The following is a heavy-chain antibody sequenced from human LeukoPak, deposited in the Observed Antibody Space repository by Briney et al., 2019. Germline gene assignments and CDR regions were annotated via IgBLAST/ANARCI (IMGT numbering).Heavy chain of an antibody. V-gene: IGHV1-3*03. CDR1: GYTFTSYA. D-gene: IGHD3-22*01. Sequence: GASVKVSCKASGYTFTSYAMHWVRQAPGQRLEWMGWINAGNGNTKYSQEFQGRVTITRDTSASTAYMELSSLRSEDTAVYYCAKEGEGRATMIVVALDYWGQGTLVTVSS. CDR3: AKEGEGRATMIVVALDY. J-gene: IGHJ4*02. CDR2: INAGNGNT.